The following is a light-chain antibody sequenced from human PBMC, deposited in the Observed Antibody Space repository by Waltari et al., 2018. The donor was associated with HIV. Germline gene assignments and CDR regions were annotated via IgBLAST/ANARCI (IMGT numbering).Light chain of an antibody. CDR1: TSDIGDYNY. Sequence: QSALTQPASVSASPGQSITISCTGSTSDIGDYNYVSWYQQGPGKAPKLIIYEVSNRPSGVSNRFSGSKSGNTASLTISGLQPEDEADYFCGSFSTISTLIFGGGTK. V-gene: IGLV2-14*01. J-gene: IGLJ2*01. CDR2: EVS. CDR3: GSFSTISTLI.